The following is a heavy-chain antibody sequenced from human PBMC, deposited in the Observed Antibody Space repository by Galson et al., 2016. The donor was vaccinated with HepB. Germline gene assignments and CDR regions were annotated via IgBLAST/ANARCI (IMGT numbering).Heavy chain of an antibody. Sequence: SLRLSCAASGFIFNNYAIHWVRQAPGKGLEWVAVISDDGSNKYYADSVKGRFTISRDNSKNTLYLQMNSLRAEDTGVFYCARDDFWTGPPSASFSFDYWGQGTLVTVSS. CDR2: ISDDGSNK. CDR3: ARDDFWTGPPSASFSFDY. CDR1: GFIFNNYA. D-gene: IGHD3/OR15-3a*01. J-gene: IGHJ4*02. V-gene: IGHV3-30-3*01.